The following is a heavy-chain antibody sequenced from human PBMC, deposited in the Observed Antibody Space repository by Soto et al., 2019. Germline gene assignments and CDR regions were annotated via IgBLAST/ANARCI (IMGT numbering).Heavy chain of an antibody. CDR2: MFGGGDT. CDR3: ARGLRLVGAYIFDS. V-gene: IGHV3-66*01. CDR1: GFNVNMYY. D-gene: IGHD1-26*01. Sequence: EVLLVESGGGLVQPGGSLRLSCVASGFNVNMYYISWVRQAPGRGLEWLSVMFGGGDTFYADSVKGRFSISRDDSKNTLFLQMNSLRVEDSAVYYCARGLRLVGAYIFDSWGQGTLVTVSS. J-gene: IGHJ4*02.